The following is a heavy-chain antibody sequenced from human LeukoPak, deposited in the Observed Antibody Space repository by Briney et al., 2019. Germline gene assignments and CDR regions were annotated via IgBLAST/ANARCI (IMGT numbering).Heavy chain of an antibody. CDR2: IYYSGST. J-gene: IGHJ4*02. D-gene: IGHD3-22*01. CDR3: ARGIGYYDSSGYRGPFDY. V-gene: IGHV4-59*12. CDR1: GTSISSSY. Sequence: PSETLSLTCTFSGTSISSSYWSWIRQPPGRGLEWIAYIYYSGSTNYNPSLKSRVTISVDKSKNQFSLKLSSVTAADTAVYYCARGIGYYDSSGYRGPFDYWGQGTLVTVSS.